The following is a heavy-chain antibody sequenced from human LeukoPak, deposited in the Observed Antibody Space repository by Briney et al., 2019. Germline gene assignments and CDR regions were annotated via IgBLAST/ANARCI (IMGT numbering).Heavy chain of an antibody. CDR2: INPNSGCT. CDR3: SRTQNIFGVIINDY. Sequence: ASVKVSCKASGYTFTAYYMHWLRQAPGQGLEWMGWINPNSGCTDYAHKFQGRITMTKGTSLGTAYTELTRLTSEDTAVLFCSRTQNIFGVIINDYWGQGTLVTVSS. CDR1: GYTFTAYY. V-gene: IGHV1-2*02. J-gene: IGHJ4*02. D-gene: IGHD3-3*01.